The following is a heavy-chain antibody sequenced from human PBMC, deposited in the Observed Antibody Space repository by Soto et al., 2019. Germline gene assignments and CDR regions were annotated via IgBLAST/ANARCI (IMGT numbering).Heavy chain of an antibody. D-gene: IGHD3-10*01. CDR1: GYTFTSYG. J-gene: IGHJ4*02. Sequence: QVQLVQSGAEVKKPGASVKVSCKASGYTFTSYGISWVRQAPGQGLEWMGGIIPIFGTANYAQKFQGRVTITADESTSTAYMELSSLRSEDTAVYYCATGSRSASFDYWGQGTLVTVSS. CDR2: IIPIFGTA. V-gene: IGHV1-69*13. CDR3: ATGSRSASFDY.